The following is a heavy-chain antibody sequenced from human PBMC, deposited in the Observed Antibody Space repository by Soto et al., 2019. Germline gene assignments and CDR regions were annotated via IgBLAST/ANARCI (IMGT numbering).Heavy chain of an antibody. CDR3: ARSITMVRGVRRYGMDV. CDR2: ISSSSSYI. V-gene: IGHV3-21*01. D-gene: IGHD3-10*01. CDR1: GFTFSSYS. Sequence: EVQLVESGGGLVKPGGSLRLSCAASGFTFSSYSMNWVRQAPGKGLEWVSSISSSSSYIYYADSVKGRFTISRDNAKNSRYLQMNGLGAEDTAVYYCARSITMVRGVRRYGMDVWGQGTTVTVSS. J-gene: IGHJ6*02.